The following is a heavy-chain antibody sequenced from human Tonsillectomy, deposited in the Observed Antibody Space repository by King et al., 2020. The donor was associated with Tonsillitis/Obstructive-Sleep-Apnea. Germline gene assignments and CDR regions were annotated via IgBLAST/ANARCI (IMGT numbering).Heavy chain of an antibody. CDR1: GFTFSTYA. Sequence: DVQLVESGGCFVQPGGSLRLSCVASGFTFSTYARTCVCQCPGKGPEWVYGMSCSNGCTYYADAVKGRFTISIDNSNNTLYLQMNSLRADDTALYCCAKDFAAVTGDPGSWGQGTLVTVSS. D-gene: IGHD6-19*01. V-gene: IGHV3-23*04. CDR2: MSCSNGCT. CDR3: AKDFAAVTGDPGS. J-gene: IGHJ5*02.